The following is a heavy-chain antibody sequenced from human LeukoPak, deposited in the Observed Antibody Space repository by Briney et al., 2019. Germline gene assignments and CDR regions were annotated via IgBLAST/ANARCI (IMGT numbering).Heavy chain of an antibody. Sequence: PGGSLRLSCAASGFTFSVYYMSWIRQAPGKGLEWVSYISSSGSTIYYADSVKGRFTISRDNAKNSLYLQMNSLRAEDTAVYYCARDFPYSGSYLFWFDPWGQGTLVTVSS. CDR2: ISSSGSTI. V-gene: IGHV3-11*01. J-gene: IGHJ5*02. D-gene: IGHD1-26*01. CDR1: GFTFSVYY. CDR3: ARDFPYSGSYLFWFDP.